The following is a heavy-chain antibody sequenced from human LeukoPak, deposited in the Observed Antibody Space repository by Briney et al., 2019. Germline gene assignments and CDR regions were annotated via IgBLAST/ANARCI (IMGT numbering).Heavy chain of an antibody. D-gene: IGHD3-9*01. Sequence: PSEILSLTCAVSGGSISSSNWWSWVRQPPGKGLEWIGEIYHSGSTNYNPSLKSRVTISVDKSKNQFSLKLSSVTAADTAVYYCARKYYDILTGYPNFDYWGQGTLVTVSS. CDR1: GGSISSSNW. J-gene: IGHJ4*02. CDR3: ARKYYDILTGYPNFDY. CDR2: IYHSGST. V-gene: IGHV4-4*02.